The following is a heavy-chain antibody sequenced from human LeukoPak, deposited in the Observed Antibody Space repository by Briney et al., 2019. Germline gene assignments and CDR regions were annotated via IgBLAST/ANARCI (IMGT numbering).Heavy chain of an antibody. J-gene: IGHJ4*02. Sequence: PGGALRLSCAASAFTSSSYWMYWVRHPPGEGLVWLSRSNSDGGDITYADSVRGRFTISRDNAKNTLYLQMNSLRAEDTAVYYCARDLGGYTSSSGYWGQGTLVTVSS. CDR2: SNSDGGDI. CDR1: AFTSSSYW. D-gene: IGHD6-6*01. V-gene: IGHV3-74*01. CDR3: ARDLGGYTSSSGY.